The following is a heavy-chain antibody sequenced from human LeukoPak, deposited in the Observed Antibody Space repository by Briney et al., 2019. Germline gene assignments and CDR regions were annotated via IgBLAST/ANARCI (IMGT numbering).Heavy chain of an antibody. CDR1: GYTFTGYY. D-gene: IGHD2-8*02. Sequence: ASVKVSCKASGYTFTGYYMHWVRQAPGQGLEWMGWINPNSGGTNYAQKFQGRVTMTRDTSISTAYMELSRLRSDDTAVYYCTHDGEYCTGGVCFKGNFDYWGQGTLVTVSS. CDR3: THDGEYCTGGVCFKGNFDY. CDR2: INPNSGGT. J-gene: IGHJ4*02. V-gene: IGHV1-2*02.